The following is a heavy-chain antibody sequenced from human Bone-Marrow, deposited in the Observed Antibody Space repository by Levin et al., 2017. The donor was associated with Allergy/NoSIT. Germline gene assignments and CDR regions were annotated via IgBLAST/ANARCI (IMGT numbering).Heavy chain of an antibody. Sequence: GESLKISCAASGFTFSDYALNWVRQAPGKGLEWVSTISGSGTGTHYADSVKGRFTISRDMSKNTLFLQMKSLRVEDTAVYYCAKSYSSSSEFDYWGQGTLATVSS. CDR3: AKSYSSSSEFDY. D-gene: IGHD6-6*01. CDR2: ISGSGTGT. CDR1: GFTFSDYA. V-gene: IGHV3-23*01. J-gene: IGHJ4*02.